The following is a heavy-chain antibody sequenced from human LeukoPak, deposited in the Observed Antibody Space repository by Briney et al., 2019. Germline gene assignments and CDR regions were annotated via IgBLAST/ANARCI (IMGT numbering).Heavy chain of an antibody. V-gene: IGHV3-30*18. D-gene: IGHD6-13*01. CDR3: AKGSAAAGTWVDS. J-gene: IGHJ4*02. CDR2: ISYDGSNK. Sequence: GGSLRLSCAASGFTFSSYGMHWVRQAPGKGLEWVAVISYDGSNKYYADSVKGRFTISRDNSKNTLYLQMNSLRAEDTAVYYCAKGSAAAGTWVDSWGQGTLVTVSS. CDR1: GFTFSSYG.